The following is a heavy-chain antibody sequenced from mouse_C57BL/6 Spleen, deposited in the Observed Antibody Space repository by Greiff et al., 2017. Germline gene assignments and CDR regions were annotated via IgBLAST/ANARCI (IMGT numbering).Heavy chain of an antibody. CDR3: ASGGYDYSWYFDV. J-gene: IGHJ1*03. Sequence: QVQLQQPGAELVRPGSSVKLSCKASGYTFTSYWMHWVKQRPIQGLEWIGNIDPSDSETHYNQKFKDKATLTVEKSSSTAYMQLSSLTSEDSAVYYCASGGYDYSWYFDVWGTGTTVTVSS. D-gene: IGHD2-4*01. V-gene: IGHV1-52*01. CDR1: GYTFTSYW. CDR2: IDPSDSET.